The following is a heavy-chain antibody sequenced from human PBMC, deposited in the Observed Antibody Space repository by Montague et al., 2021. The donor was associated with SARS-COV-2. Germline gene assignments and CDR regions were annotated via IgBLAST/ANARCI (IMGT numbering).Heavy chain of an antibody. CDR2: INHSGNT. J-gene: IGHJ5*02. CDR1: GGSLSGYY. Sequence: ETLSLTCAVYGGSLSGYYWAWIRQTPGKGLEWIGEINHSGNTNYNPSLKGRLTISVDTSKKKFSLKLSSVTTADTAVYYCARGADYDFWSGYLRYKWFDPWGLGTPVTVSS. D-gene: IGHD3-3*01. V-gene: IGHV4-34*01. CDR3: ARGADYDFWSGYLRYKWFDP.